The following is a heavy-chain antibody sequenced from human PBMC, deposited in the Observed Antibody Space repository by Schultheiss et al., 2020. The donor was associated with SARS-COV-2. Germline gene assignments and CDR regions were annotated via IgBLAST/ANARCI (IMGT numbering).Heavy chain of an antibody. CDR2: IYYSGRT. Sequence: SETLSLTCTVSGGSISSGAFHWDWIRQPPGKGLEWVGSIYYSGRTYYNAALRSRVTISVDTSKNQFSLRLSSVTAADTAVYFCARLRRISAAGIKSWFDPWGQGMLVNVSS. D-gene: IGHD6-13*01. J-gene: IGHJ5*02. CDR1: GGSISSGAFH. V-gene: IGHV4-39*01. CDR3: ARLRRISAAGIKSWFDP.